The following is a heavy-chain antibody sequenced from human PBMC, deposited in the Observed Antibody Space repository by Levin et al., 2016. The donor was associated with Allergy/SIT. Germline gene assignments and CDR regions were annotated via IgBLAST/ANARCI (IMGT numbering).Heavy chain of an antibody. CDR3: ARDAFPAHNTSPDFDK. V-gene: IGHV1-3*01. D-gene: IGHD1-1*01. Sequence: WVRQAPGQRPEWMGWINAGNGNTKYSQKFQGRVTITRDTSASTAYMELSSLRSEDTAVYYCARDAFPAHNTSPDFDKWGQGTLVTVSS. CDR2: INAGNGNT. J-gene: IGHJ4*02.